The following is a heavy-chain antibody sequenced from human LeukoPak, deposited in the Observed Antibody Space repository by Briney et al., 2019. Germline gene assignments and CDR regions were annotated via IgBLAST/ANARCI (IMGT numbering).Heavy chain of an antibody. Sequence: GGSLRLSCAASGFTFSSYWMHWVRQAPGKGLVWVSRINSDGSSTTYADSVKGRFTISRDNAKNTLYLQMNSLRAEDTAVYYCAELGITMIGGVWGKGTTVTISS. CDR3: AELGITMIGGV. CDR2: INSDGSST. CDR1: GFTFSSYW. V-gene: IGHV3-74*01. J-gene: IGHJ6*04. D-gene: IGHD3-10*02.